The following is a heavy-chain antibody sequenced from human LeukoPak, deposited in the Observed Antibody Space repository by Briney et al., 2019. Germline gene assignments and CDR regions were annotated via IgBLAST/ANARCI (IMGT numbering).Heavy chain of an antibody. V-gene: IGHV3-23*01. CDR2: ISGSGGST. CDR3: AKDPEPSSGWTSYFDY. Sequence: GGSLRLSCAASGLTFSIYAMSWVRQAPGKGLEWVSAISGSGGSTYYADSVKGRFTISRDNSKNTLYLQMNSLRAEDTAVYYCAKDPEPSSGWTSYFDYWGQGTLVTVSS. J-gene: IGHJ4*02. D-gene: IGHD6-19*01. CDR1: GLTFSIYA.